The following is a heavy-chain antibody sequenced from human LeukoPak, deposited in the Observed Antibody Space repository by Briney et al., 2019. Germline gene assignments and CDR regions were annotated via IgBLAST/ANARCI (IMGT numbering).Heavy chain of an antibody. D-gene: IGHD2-2*01. CDR2: INHSGST. J-gene: IGHJ6*03. Sequence: SETLSLTCAVYGGSFSGYYWSWIRQPPGKGLEWIGEINHSGSTNYNPSLKSRVTISVDTSKNQFSLKLSSVTAADTAVYYCARAPFVLVPNYYYYYMAVWGKGTTVTVSS. V-gene: IGHV4-34*01. CDR1: GGSFSGYY. CDR3: ARAPFVLVPNYYYYYMAV.